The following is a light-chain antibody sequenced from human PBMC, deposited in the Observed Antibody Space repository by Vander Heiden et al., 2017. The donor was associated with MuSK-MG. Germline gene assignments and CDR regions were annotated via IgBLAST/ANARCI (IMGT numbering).Light chain of an antibody. Sequence: ATQMTQSPSSLSASVGDRVTITCRASQGIRNDLGWYQQKPGKAPKLLIYAASSLQSGVPSRFSGSGSGTDFTLTISSLQPEDFATYYCRQYDNYPRTFGQGTKLEIK. CDR1: QGIRND. CDR2: AAS. J-gene: IGKJ2*01. V-gene: IGKV1-6*01. CDR3: RQYDNYPRT.